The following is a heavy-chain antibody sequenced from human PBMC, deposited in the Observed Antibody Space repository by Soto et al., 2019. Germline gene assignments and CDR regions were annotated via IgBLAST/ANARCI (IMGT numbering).Heavy chain of an antibody. V-gene: IGHV4-34*01. CDR3: ARAPKSTDFPCYFDF. CDR2: INHSGTT. CDR1: SRSFRDYY. Sequence: QVQLQQWGAGLLKPSETLSLTCAVYSRSFRDYYWTWIRQPPGKGLEFIGEINHSGTTHYNPSLKSRVTVSVDTSKNHLSLKMTSVTAADTAVYYCARAPKSTDFPCYFDFWGQGTLVTVSS. D-gene: IGHD2-21*01. J-gene: IGHJ4*02.